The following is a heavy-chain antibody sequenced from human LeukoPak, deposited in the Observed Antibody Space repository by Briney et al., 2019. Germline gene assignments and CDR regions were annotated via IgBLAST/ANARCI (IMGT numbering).Heavy chain of an antibody. Sequence: SETLSLTCTVAGRSISSYYWSLIRQPAGKGLEWIGRIYSSGSTNYNPSLKSRVTMSVDTSKNQFSLKLSSVTAADTAVYYCARDSGSQRDAFDIWGQGTMVTVSS. CDR1: GRSISSYY. J-gene: IGHJ3*02. CDR2: IYSSGST. CDR3: ARDSGSQRDAFDI. V-gene: IGHV4-4*07. D-gene: IGHD1-26*01.